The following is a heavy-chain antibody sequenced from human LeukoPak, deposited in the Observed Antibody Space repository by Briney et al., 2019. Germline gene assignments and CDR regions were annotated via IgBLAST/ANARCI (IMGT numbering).Heavy chain of an antibody. CDR1: GFTFSSYS. D-gene: IGHD1-1*01. V-gene: IGHV3-21*06. Sequence: KAGGSLRLSCAASGFTFSSYSMNWVRQAPGKGLEWVSSISSSSSYIYYADSVKGRFTISRDNSKNTLYLQMNSLTTEDTAVYYCAKKLDNWDYFDYWGQGTLVTVSS. CDR2: ISSSSSYI. J-gene: IGHJ4*02. CDR3: AKKLDNWDYFDY.